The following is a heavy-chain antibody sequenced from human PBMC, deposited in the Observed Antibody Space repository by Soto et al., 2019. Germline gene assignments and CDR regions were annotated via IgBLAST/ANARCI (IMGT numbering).Heavy chain of an antibody. CDR1: GFTFRNYA. CDR3: AKGMYYYDSSGYRLFDY. D-gene: IGHD3-22*01. J-gene: IGHJ4*02. Sequence: PWWSLRLSCSDSGFTFRNYAMNWFRQAPGKGLEWVSGISVSGGSTYYADSVKGRFTVSRDNSKNTVFLQMNSLRAEDTAVYFCAKGMYYYDSSGYRLFDYWGQGTLVTVSS. V-gene: IGHV3-23*01. CDR2: ISVSGGST.